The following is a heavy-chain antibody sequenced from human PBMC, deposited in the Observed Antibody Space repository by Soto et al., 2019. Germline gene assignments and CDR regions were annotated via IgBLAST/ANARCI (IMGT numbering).Heavy chain of an antibody. J-gene: IGHJ4*02. CDR1: EFIFSTYG. V-gene: IGHV3-33*01. CDR2: IWHDGSEK. CDR3: ARGRTELSDSSDYSPRFDY. Sequence: GGSLRLSCAASEFIFSTYGMHCVRQAPGKGLEWVAVIWHDGSEKYYADSVKGRFTVSRDNSKNILFLQMNSLRAEDTAVYYCARGRTELSDSSDYSPRFDYWRQGTRVTVSS. D-gene: IGHD3-22*01.